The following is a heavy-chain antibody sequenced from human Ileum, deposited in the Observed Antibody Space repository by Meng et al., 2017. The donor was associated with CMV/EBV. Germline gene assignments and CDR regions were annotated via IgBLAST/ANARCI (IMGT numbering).Heavy chain of an antibody. CDR3: ADPAGIPPDDS. V-gene: IGHV3-23*01. CDR2: ISGSGAGT. CDR1: GFTFSSYD. D-gene: IGHD6-13*01. J-gene: IGHJ4*02. Sequence: EVQLLESGGGLVQPGGSLRLSCAASGFTFSSYDMSWVRQAPGKGLEWVSGISGSGAGTYYADSVKGRFTISRDNSKKTVYLQMNSLRAEDTAVYYCADPAGIPPDDSWGQGTLVTVSS.